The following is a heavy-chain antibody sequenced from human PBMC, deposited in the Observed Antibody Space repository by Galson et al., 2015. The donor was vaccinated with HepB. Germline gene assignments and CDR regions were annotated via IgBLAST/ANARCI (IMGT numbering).Heavy chain of an antibody. J-gene: IGHJ5*02. CDR2: ISASNGNR. CDR1: GYTFTTYG. D-gene: IGHD1-14*01. CDR3: ARAARGQLKYKSWGFDP. Sequence: SVKVSCKASGYTFTTYGISWVRQAPGQGLEWMGWISASNGNRNYAQTLKGRVTMTTDTSTSTTHMELRSLRSDDTAVYYCARAARGQLKYKSWGFDPWGQGTLVTVSS. V-gene: IGHV1-18*01.